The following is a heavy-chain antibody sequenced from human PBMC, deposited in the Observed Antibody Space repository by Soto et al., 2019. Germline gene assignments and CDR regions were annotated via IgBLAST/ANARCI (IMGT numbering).Heavy chain of an antibody. CDR1: GDSFRTDG. D-gene: IGHD6-13*01. J-gene: IGHJ4*02. Sequence: QVQLVQSGAEVKKPGSSVKVSCKASGDSFRTDGLTWVRQAPGQGLEWMGEIVPLFDTPTYAQKFQGRVTITAAVSTSTAFLEVSRLRSDDTALYYCASGNSWYADSWGQGTLVTVSS. CDR3: ASGNSWYADS. CDR2: IVPLFDTP. V-gene: IGHV1-69*12.